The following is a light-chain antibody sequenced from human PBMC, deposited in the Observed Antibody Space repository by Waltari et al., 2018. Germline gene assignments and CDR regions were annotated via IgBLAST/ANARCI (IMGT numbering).Light chain of an antibody. J-gene: IGLJ2*01. CDR2: YVS. V-gene: IGLV2-11*01. CDR1: SSDVGGANY. CDR3: CSYAGSYTFEV. Sequence: QSALTQPRSVSGSPGQSVTIPCIGTSSDVGGANYFSWYQQHPGKAPKLMIYYVSKRPSGVPDRFSGSKSGNTASLTISGLQAEDEADYYCCSYAGSYTFEVFGGGTKLTVL.